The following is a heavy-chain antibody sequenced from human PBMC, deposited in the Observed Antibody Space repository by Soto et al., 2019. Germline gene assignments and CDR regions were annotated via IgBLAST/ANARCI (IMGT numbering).Heavy chain of an antibody. D-gene: IGHD4-17*01. V-gene: IGHV3-21*01. Sequence: EVQVVESGGGLVKPGGSLRLSCAASGFTFSSSDMNWVRQAPGKGLEWVSSIDTGTRHVYYADSVRGRFTISRDDDKNSLYLQMNSLRVEDTALYYCARHTVRAYRYFDSWGQGTLVTVSS. CDR1: GFTFSSSD. CDR2: IDTGTRHV. J-gene: IGHJ4*02. CDR3: ARHTVRAYRYFDS.